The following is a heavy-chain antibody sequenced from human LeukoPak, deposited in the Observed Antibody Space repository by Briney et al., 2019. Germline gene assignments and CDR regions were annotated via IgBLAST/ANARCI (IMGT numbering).Heavy chain of an antibody. V-gene: IGHV4-61*02. J-gene: IGHJ4*02. D-gene: IGHD6-19*01. CDR2: IYTSGST. CDR3: ARAYSSGWKGNEY. CDR1: GGSISSSSYY. Sequence: SETLSLTCTVSGGSISSSSYYWGWIRQPPGKGLEWIGRIYTSGSTNYNPSLKSRVTISVDTSKNQFSLKLSSVTAADTAVYYCARAYSSGWKGNEYWGQGNLVNVFS.